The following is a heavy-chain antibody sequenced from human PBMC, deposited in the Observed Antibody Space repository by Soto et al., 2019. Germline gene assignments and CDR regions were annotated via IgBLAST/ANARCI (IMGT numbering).Heavy chain of an antibody. Sequence: PGGSLRLSCAASGFTFSTFWMHWVRQAPGKGLVWVSHINNDGTSTSYADSVKGRFTISRDSAKNTLYLQMNSLRVEDTAVYYCARDRYYFDSSGYPVHWFDPWGQGTLVTVSS. CDR2: INNDGTST. CDR1: GFTFSTFW. V-gene: IGHV3-74*01. CDR3: ARDRYYFDSSGYPVHWFDP. J-gene: IGHJ5*02. D-gene: IGHD3-22*01.